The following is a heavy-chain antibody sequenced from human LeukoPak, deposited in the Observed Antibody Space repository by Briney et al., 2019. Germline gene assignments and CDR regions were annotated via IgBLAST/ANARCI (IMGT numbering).Heavy chain of an antibody. D-gene: IGHD3-9*01. CDR2: INPNNGGT. Sequence: ASVSVSCTASGYFFTGYHMHWVRQAPGQGLEWMGWINPNNGGTDYAQTFQGRVTMTRDTSISTAYMELSRLTSDDTAVYFCARGEGKRYFDWFFYWGQGTLVTVSS. CDR3: ARGEGKRYFDWFFY. V-gene: IGHV1-2*02. CDR1: GYFFTGYH. J-gene: IGHJ4*02.